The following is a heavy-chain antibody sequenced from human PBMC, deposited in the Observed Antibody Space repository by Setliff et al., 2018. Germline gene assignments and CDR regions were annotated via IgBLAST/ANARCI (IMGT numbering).Heavy chain of an antibody. CDR2: ISSYNDVT. Sequence: ASVKVSCKASGYIFKSYGISWVRQAPGQGLEWMGWISSYNDVTNYAQSFQGRVTMTTDTSKSAAYMDLRGLRSDDTAVYYCAISTLSICNGGSCPNAFDVWGQGIMVT. D-gene: IGHD2-15*01. CDR1: GYIFKSYG. CDR3: AISTLSICNGGSCPNAFDV. V-gene: IGHV1-18*01. J-gene: IGHJ3*01.